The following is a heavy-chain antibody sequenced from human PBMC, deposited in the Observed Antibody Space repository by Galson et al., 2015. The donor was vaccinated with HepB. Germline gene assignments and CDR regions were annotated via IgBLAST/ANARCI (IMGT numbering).Heavy chain of an antibody. D-gene: IGHD4-23*01. J-gene: IGHJ4*02. V-gene: IGHV3-7*01. CDR2: IKQDGSEK. CDR3: ARVPSGGQTMDY. CDR1: ESIFSNYW. Sequence: SLRLSCAASESIFSNYWMSWVRQAPGKGLEWVANIKQDGSEKNYVDSVKGRFTISRDNARNSLYLQMNSLRAEDTALYYCARVPSGGQTMDYWGQGTLVTVSS.